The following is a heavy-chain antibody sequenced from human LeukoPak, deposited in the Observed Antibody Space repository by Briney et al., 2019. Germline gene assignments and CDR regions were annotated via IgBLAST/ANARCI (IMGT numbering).Heavy chain of an antibody. CDR1: GGSFSGFY. CDR2: INHSGST. J-gene: IGHJ5*02. CDR3: ARGGGYCTNNVCPPWFDP. D-gene: IGHD2-8*01. Sequence: SETLSLTCSVYGGSFSGFYWNWIRQPPGKGLEWIGEINHSGSTHYSPSLKSRLSISVDPSKNQFSLKLSSVTAADTAVCYCARGGGYCTNNVCPPWFDPWGQGALVTVSS. V-gene: IGHV4-34*01.